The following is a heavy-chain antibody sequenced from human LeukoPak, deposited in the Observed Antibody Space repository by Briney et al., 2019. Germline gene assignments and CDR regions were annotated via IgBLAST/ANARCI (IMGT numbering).Heavy chain of an antibody. CDR2: INPNSGGT. J-gene: IGHJ4*02. Sequence: ASVKVPCKASGYTFTGYYMHWVRQAPGQGLEWMGWINPNSGGTNYAQKFQGRVTMTRDTSISTAYMELSRLRSDDTAVYYCARAVVGIVVVPAAAGTYYFDYWGQGTLVTVSS. D-gene: IGHD2-2*03. CDR3: ARAVVGIVVVPAAAGTYYFDY. V-gene: IGHV1-2*02. CDR1: GYTFTGYY.